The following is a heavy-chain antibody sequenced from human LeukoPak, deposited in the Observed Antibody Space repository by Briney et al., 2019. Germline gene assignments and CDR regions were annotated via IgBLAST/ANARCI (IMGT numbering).Heavy chain of an antibody. D-gene: IGHD6-6*01. V-gene: IGHV3-7*01. CDR3: ARIGYSSSSLDY. Sequence: GGSLRLSCAASGFTFSNYWMTWVRQAPGKGLEWVANIKQDGSQKYYVDSVKGRFTISRDNAKISSYLQMNSLRAEDTAVYYWARIGYSSSSLDYWGQGTLVTVSS. CDR1: GFTFSNYW. CDR2: IKQDGSQK. J-gene: IGHJ4*02.